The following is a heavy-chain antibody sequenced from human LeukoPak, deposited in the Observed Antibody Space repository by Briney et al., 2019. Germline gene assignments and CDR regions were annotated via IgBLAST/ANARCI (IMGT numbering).Heavy chain of an antibody. CDR3: ARDSPFYDILTGYYEDAFDI. CDR1: GYTFTSYG. V-gene: IGHV1-18*01. Sequence: ASVKVSCKASGYTFTSYGISWVRQAPGQGLEWMGWISAYNGNTNYAQKLQGRVTMNTDTSTSTAYMELRSLRSDDTAVYYCARDSPFYDILTGYYEDAFDIWGQGTMVTVSS. J-gene: IGHJ3*02. CDR2: ISAYNGNT. D-gene: IGHD3-9*01.